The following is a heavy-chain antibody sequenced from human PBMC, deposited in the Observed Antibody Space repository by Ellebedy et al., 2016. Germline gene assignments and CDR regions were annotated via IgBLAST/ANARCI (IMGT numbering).Heavy chain of an antibody. V-gene: IGHV3-21*01. CDR1: GFTFSGYS. J-gene: IGHJ4*02. Sequence: GGSLRLXCEASGFTFSGYSMNWVRQAPGKGLEWVATIVFSGTAAYYADSVKGRFIVSRDNTKNSLFLQMNSLEVEDTAVYYCARDGREWSRDCWGQGSLVTVSS. CDR3: ARDGREWSRDC. CDR2: IVFSGTAA. D-gene: IGHD3-3*01.